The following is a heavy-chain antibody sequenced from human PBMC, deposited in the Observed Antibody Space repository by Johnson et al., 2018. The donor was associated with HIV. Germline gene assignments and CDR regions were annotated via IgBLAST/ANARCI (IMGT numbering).Heavy chain of an antibody. CDR1: GFSVRTNY. D-gene: IGHD1-26*01. J-gene: IGHJ3*01. V-gene: IGHV3-53*01. Sequence: VQLVESGGGLIQPGGSLRLSCAASGFSVRTNYMSWVRQAPGKGLEWVSVIYSDGTTSFAQSVTGRFSISRDVSKNILYLQMHSLRTEDTAYYYCARDLPGIYDAFDLWGQGTMVTVSS. CDR3: ARDLPGIYDAFDL. CDR2: IYSDGTT.